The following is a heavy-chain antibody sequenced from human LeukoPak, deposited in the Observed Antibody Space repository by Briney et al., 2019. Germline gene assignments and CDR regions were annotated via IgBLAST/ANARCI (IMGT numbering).Heavy chain of an antibody. J-gene: IGHJ4*02. CDR2: IYSGGST. CDR1: GFTFSSYG. Sequence: GGSLRLSCAASGFTFSSYGMSWVRQAPGKGLEWVSVIYSGGSTYYADSVKGRFTISRDNSKNTLYLQMNSLRAEDTAVYYCAREGSAGGDYWGQGTLVTVSS. D-gene: IGHD3-16*01. CDR3: AREGSAGGDY. V-gene: IGHV3-53*01.